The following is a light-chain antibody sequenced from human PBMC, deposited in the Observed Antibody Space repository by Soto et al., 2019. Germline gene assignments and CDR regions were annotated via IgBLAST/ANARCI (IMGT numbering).Light chain of an antibody. V-gene: IGKV1-39*01. Sequence: DIQMTQSRSSLSASVGKRVTLTCRASQSISTYLNWYQKKPGKAPNLLIYDASRLQSGVPSRFSGSGGGTDFTLSISSVQPEDFATYFCQQSYMDPITFGQGTRLEI. J-gene: IGKJ5*01. CDR1: QSISTY. CDR2: DAS. CDR3: QQSYMDPIT.